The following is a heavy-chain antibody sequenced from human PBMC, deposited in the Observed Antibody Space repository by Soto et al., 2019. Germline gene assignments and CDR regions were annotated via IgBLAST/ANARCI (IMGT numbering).Heavy chain of an antibody. Sequence: LVKPGGSLRLSCTASGLSFSSDSMNWVRQAPGKGLEWVSSISGSSSYIYYADSVKGRFTISRDNAKNSVYLQMNSLRAEDTAVYYCARGLGYCNVGSCSGAFDMWGQGTMVTVSS. CDR1: GLSFSSDS. CDR2: ISGSSSYI. J-gene: IGHJ3*02. CDR3: ARGLGYCNVGSCSGAFDM. V-gene: IGHV3-21*01. D-gene: IGHD2-15*01.